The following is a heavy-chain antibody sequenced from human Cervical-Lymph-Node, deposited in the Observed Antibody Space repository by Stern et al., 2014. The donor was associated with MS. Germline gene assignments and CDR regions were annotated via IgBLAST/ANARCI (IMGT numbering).Heavy chain of an antibody. J-gene: IGHJ4*02. V-gene: IGHV4-59*01. CDR3: ARKSLSMDHYFDS. CDR1: GASISSYY. D-gene: IGHD2-2*03. Sequence: QLQLQESCPGLVKPSETLSLTCTVSGASISSYYWNWIRQPPGTGLEWIGYIYYTGTTNYNPSLKGRVAISLDTSKNQFSLILRSVSAADTAVYYCARKSLSMDHYFDSWGQGTLVTVSS. CDR2: IYYTGTT.